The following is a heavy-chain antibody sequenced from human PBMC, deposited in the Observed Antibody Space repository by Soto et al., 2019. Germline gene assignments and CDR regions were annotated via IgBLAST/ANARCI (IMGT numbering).Heavy chain of an antibody. D-gene: IGHD3-10*01. V-gene: IGHV4-34*01. CDR3: ARPRGDGYNYFDY. CDR2: INHSGST. Sequence: SETLSLTCAVYGGSFSGYYWSWIRQPPGKGLEWIGEINHSGSTNYNPSLKSRVTISVDMSKNQFSLKLSSVTAADTAVYYCARPRGDGYNYFDYWGQGTLVTVSS. CDR1: GGSFSGYY. J-gene: IGHJ4*02.